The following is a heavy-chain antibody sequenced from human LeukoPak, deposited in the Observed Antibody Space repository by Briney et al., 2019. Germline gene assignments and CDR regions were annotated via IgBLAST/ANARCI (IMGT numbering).Heavy chain of an antibody. CDR3: ARARGCNSGDCYADY. V-gene: IGHV5-51*01. D-gene: IGHD2-21*02. CDR1: GYSFNTYW. CDR2: FYGGDSDT. J-gene: IGHJ4*02. Sequence: GESLKISWKGSGYSFNTYWIGWVPHIPGKDLDLMGIFYGGDSDTRKSPSFQGQVTISADKTISTAYPQWSSLKASDSAMYYCARARGCNSGDCYADYWGQGTLVTVSS.